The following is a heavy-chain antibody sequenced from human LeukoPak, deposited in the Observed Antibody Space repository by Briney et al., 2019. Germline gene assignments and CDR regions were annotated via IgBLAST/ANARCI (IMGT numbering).Heavy chain of an antibody. V-gene: IGHV1-18*01. CDR3: ARVPGDYDFWTPFGYFDY. J-gene: IGHJ4*02. Sequence: GASVKVSCKASGYTFTSYGISWVRQAPGQGLEWMGWISAYNGNTNYVQKLQGRVTMTTDTSTSTAYMELRSLRSDDTAVYYCARVPGDYDFWTPFGYFDYWGQGTLVTVSS. CDR1: GYTFTSYG. D-gene: IGHD3-3*01. CDR2: ISAYNGNT.